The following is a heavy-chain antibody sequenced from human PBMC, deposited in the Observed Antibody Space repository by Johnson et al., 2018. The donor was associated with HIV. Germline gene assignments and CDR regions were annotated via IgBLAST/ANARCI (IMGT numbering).Heavy chain of an antibody. D-gene: IGHD5-24*01. CDR3: VRGPVPFEMGCDAFDI. CDR1: EFSFSTYA. Sequence: QVRLVESGGGVVQPERSLRLSCAASEFSFSTYAMRWVRQAPGKGLEGVAVISDDGTNTDYADAVKGRFTISRDNSKNTLYLQMNSRGAGDTAVYSCVRGPVPFEMGCDAFDIWGQGTMVTVSS. J-gene: IGHJ3*02. V-gene: IGHV3-30-3*01. CDR2: ISDDGTNT.